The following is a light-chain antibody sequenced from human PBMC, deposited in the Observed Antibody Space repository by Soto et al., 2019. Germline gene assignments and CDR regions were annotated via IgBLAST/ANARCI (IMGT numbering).Light chain of an antibody. J-gene: IGLJ2*01. V-gene: IGLV1-40*01. CDR3: QSYDSSLSGSRV. CDR1: SSNIGAGYD. CDR2: GNS. Sequence: QSALTQPPSVSGAPGQRVTISCTGSSSNIGAGYDVHWYQQLPGTAPKLLIYGNSNRPSGVPDRFSGSKSGISASLAITGLQAEDEADYYCQSYDSSLSGSRVFGGGTKLTVL.